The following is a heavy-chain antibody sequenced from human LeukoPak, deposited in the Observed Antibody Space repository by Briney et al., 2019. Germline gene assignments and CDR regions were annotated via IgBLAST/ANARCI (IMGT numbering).Heavy chain of an antibody. Sequence: SETLSLTCAVSGGSISSGGYCWSWIRQPPGKGLEWIGYIYHSGSTYYNPSLKSRVTISVDRSKNQFSLKLSSVTAADTAVYYCARAEYSNYYYYYYMDVWGKGTTVTVSS. CDR1: GGSISSGGYC. CDR3: ARAEYSNYYYYYYMDV. V-gene: IGHV4-30-2*01. D-gene: IGHD6-6*01. J-gene: IGHJ6*03. CDR2: IYHSGST.